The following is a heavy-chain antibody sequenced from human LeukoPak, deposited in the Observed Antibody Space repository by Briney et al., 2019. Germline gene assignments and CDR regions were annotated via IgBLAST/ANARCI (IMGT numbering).Heavy chain of an antibody. CDR1: GASISSGSYY. J-gene: IGHJ5*02. CDR2: IYTSGIT. V-gene: IGHV4-61*02. Sequence: SQTLSLTCTVSGASISSGSYYWSWIWQPAGKELEWIGRIYTSGITKYNPSVESRVTISADTSKNQFSLELISVTAADTAGYYCARMDYYGSGSSRRNWFDPWGQGTLVTVSS. D-gene: IGHD3-10*01. CDR3: ARMDYYGSGSSRRNWFDP.